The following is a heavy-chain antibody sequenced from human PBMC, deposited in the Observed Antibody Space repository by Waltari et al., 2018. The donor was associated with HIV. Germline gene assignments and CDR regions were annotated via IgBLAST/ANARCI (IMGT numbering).Heavy chain of an antibody. CDR2: IYPGHSDT. CDR1: GHSVTTYW. CDR3: ARHPYGGSSYGGGFDH. V-gene: IGHV5-51*01. Sequence: VPLVQPGAVVNKPGATLGLHCKGSGHSVTTYWIGGVLQVPGKGRSWMGIIYPGHSDTTYIPSFEGQVTMSVDKSLNTAYLQWSSLKASDTAMYYCARHPYGGSSYGGGFDHWGQGTLVTVSS. J-gene: IGHJ4*02. D-gene: IGHD1-26*01.